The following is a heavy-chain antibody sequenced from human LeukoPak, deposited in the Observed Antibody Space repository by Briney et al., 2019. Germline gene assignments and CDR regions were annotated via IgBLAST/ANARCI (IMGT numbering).Heavy chain of an antibody. Sequence: PGGSLRLSCAAAGFTFDDYGISCVRQAPGKGLEWVSRIRWNSGGKDYADSVKGRFTISRDNAKNTLYLQMNSLRPEDSALYYCAKTPYGSGTYPQYFDYWGQGILVTVSS. CDR1: GFTFDDYG. CDR3: AKTPYGSGTYPQYFDY. J-gene: IGHJ4*02. D-gene: IGHD3-10*01. CDR2: IRWNSGGK. V-gene: IGHV3-9*01.